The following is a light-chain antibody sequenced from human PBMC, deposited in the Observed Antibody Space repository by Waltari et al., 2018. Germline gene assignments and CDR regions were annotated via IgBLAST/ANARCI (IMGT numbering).Light chain of an antibody. CDR1: QSVSSN. CDR3: QQHNNWPYT. V-gene: IGKV3-15*01. Sequence: EIVMTQSPVTLSVSPGERATLSCRASQSVSSNLAWSQQRPGQAPRLLSYGASTRATGVPARLSGSGSGTEFTLTISSLQSEDFAVYYCQQHNNWPYTFGQGTTVEI. CDR2: GAS. J-gene: IGKJ2*01.